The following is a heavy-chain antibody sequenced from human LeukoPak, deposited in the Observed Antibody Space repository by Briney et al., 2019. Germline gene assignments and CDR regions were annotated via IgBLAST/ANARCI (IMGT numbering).Heavy chain of an antibody. CDR1: GGSISSHY. CDR2: IYTSGST. J-gene: IGHJ5*02. CDR3: ARAGSIWSGCYRFDP. V-gene: IGHV4-4*07. D-gene: IGHD3-3*01. Sequence: KPSETLSLTCTVSGGSISSHYWSWIRRPAGKGLEWIGRIYTSGSTNYNPSLKSRVTMSVDTSKNQFSLKLSSVTAADTAVYYCARAGSIWSGCYRFDPWGQGTLVTVSS.